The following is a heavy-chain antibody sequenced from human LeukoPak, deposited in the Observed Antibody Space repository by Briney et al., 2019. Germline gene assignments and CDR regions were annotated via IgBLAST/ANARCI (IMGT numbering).Heavy chain of an antibody. V-gene: IGHV4-39*07. CDR3: ARGRVDYYDSSLDWFDP. CDR1: GGSISSSSYY. Sequence: PSETLSLTCTVSGGSISSSSYYWGWIRQPPGKGLEWIGSIYYSGSTYYNPSLKSRVTISVDTSKNQFSLKLSSVTAADTAVYYCARGRVDYYDSSLDWFDPGGQGTLVTVSS. D-gene: IGHD3-22*01. J-gene: IGHJ5*02. CDR2: IYYSGST.